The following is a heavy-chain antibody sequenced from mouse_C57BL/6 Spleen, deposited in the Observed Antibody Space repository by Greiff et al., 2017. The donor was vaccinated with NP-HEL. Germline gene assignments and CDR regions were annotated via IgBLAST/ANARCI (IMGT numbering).Heavy chain of an antibody. CDR1: GYTFTSYG. CDR3: ASRPIYYGNYDAY. J-gene: IGHJ3*01. CDR2: IYPRSGNT. V-gene: IGHV1-81*01. Sequence: QVQLQQSGAELARPGASVKLSCKASGYTFTSYGISWVKQRTGQGLEWIGEIYPRSGNTYYNEKFKGKATLTADKSSSTAYMELRSLTSEDSAVYFCASRPIYYGNYDAYWGQGTLVTVSA. D-gene: IGHD2-1*01.